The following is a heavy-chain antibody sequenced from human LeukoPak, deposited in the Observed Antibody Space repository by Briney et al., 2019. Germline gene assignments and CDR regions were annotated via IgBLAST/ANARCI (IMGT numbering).Heavy chain of an antibody. CDR3: ARHPSGRMWLQQGGWFDP. D-gene: IGHD5-24*01. V-gene: IGHV4-39*01. CDR1: GGSISSISYY. J-gene: IGHJ5*02. CDR2: MYHNGST. Sequence: PSETLSLTCTVSGGSISSISYYWGWIRQPPGKGLEWIGSMYHNGSTYYNPSLKSRVTISVDTSKNQFSLKLTSATAADTAVYYCARHPSGRMWLQQGGWFDPWGQGTLVTVSS.